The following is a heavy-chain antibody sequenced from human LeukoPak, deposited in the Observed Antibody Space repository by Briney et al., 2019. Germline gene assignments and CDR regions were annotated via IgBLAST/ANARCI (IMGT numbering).Heavy chain of an antibody. J-gene: IGHJ5*02. V-gene: IGHV3-74*03. D-gene: IGHD1-26*01. CDR1: GFTFNTYW. Sequence: GGSLRLSCTASGFTFNTYWMHWVRQAPGKGLVWVSRIDTVGSTTTYADFVKGRLTISRDNAKNTLYLQMNSLTAEDTGVYYCAGVRGGSDDWIDPWGQGTLVTVSS. CDR3: AGVRGGSDDWIDP. CDR2: IDTVGSTT.